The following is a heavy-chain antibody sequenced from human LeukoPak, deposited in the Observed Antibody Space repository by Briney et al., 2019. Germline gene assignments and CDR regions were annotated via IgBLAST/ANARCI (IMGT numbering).Heavy chain of an antibody. V-gene: IGHV1-3*01. CDR2: INAGNGNT. J-gene: IGHJ4*02. D-gene: IGHD2-21*01. CDR1: GYTFTSYA. Sequence: EASVKVSCKASGYTFTSYAMHWVRQAPGQRLEWMGWINAGNGNTKYSQKFQGRVTITRDTSASTAYMELSSLRSEDTAVYYCARIEPELLLFDYWGQGTLVTVSS. CDR3: ARIEPELLLFDY.